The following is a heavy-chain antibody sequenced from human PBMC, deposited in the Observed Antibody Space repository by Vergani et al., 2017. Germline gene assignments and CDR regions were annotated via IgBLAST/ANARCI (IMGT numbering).Heavy chain of an antibody. CDR2: IRYDGSNK. D-gene: IGHD3-16*01. Sequence: QVQLVESGGGVVQPGGSLRLSCAASGFTFSSYGMHWVRQAPGKGLEWVAFIRYDGSNKYYADSVKGRFTISRDNSKNTLYLQMNSLRAEDTAVYYCANGASEYFQHGGQGTLVTVSS. CDR3: ANGASEYFQH. V-gene: IGHV3-30*02. J-gene: IGHJ1*01. CDR1: GFTFSSYG.